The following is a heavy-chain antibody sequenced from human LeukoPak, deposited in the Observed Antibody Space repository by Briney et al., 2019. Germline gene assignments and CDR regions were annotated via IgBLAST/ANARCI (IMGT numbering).Heavy chain of an antibody. CDR1: GVSISSYN. Sequence: PSETLSLTCTVSGVSISSYNWSWNRQPPGKGLVWIGYIYYSGSTNYNPSLKSRVTISVDTSKNQYSLKLSSVTAADTAVYYCARHMASYDFWSGPNNWFDPWGQGTLVTVSS. CDR2: IYYSGST. J-gene: IGHJ5*02. CDR3: ARHMASYDFWSGPNNWFDP. D-gene: IGHD3-3*01. V-gene: IGHV4-59*08.